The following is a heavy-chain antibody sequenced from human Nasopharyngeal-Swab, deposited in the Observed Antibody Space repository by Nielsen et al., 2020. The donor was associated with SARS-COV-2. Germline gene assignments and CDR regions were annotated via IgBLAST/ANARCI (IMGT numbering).Heavy chain of an antibody. J-gene: IGHJ6*02. CDR2: IIPILGIA. V-gene: IGHV1-69*04. D-gene: IGHD3-3*01. CDR3: AGGPGEWLSQYYYYYGMDV. Sequence: SVNVSCKASGGTFSSYAISWVRQAPGQGLEWMGRIIPILGIANYAQKFQGRVTITADKSTSTAYMELSSLRSEDTAVYYCAGGPGEWLSQYYYYYGMDVWGQGTTVTVSS. CDR1: GGTFSSYA.